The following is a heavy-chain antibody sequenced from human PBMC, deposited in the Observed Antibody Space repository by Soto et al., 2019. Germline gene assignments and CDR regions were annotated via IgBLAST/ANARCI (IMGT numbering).Heavy chain of an antibody. V-gene: IGHV1-69*06. CDR3: ARGTAELWFGELLPFFGAFDI. CDR2: IIPIFGTA. Sequence: ASVKVSCKACGWTFSSYAISWVGQAAGQGREWMGGIIPIFGTANYAQKFQGRVTITADKSTSTAYMELSSLRSEDTAVYYCARGTAELWFGELLPFFGAFDIWGQGTIVTVSS. CDR1: GWTFSSYA. J-gene: IGHJ3*02. D-gene: IGHD3-10*01.